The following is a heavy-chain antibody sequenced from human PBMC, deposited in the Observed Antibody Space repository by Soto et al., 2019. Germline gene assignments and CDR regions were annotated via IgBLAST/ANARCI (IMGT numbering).Heavy chain of an antibody. Sequence: KTSETLSLTCTVSGGSISSSSYYWGWIRQPPGKGLEWIGSIYYSGSTYYNPSLKSRVTISVDTSKNQFSLKLSSVTAADTAVYYCARPGRGDYGDSYYFDYWGQGTLVTVSS. CDR3: ARPGRGDYGDSYYFDY. CDR2: IYYSGST. D-gene: IGHD4-17*01. V-gene: IGHV4-39*01. CDR1: GGSISSSSYY. J-gene: IGHJ4*02.